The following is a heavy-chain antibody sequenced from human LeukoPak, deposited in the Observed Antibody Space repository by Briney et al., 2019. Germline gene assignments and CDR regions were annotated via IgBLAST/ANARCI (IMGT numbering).Heavy chain of an antibody. CDR1: GASISTNNY. D-gene: IGHD3-10*01. J-gene: IGHJ4*02. CDR2: IYYSGNT. CDR3: ARHYGP. Sequence: PSETLSLTCNVSGASISTNNYWGWIRQSPGEGLEWIGSIYYSGNTYYNPSLKSRVTISVDTSKNQFSLKLNSVTATDTAVYYCARHYGPWGQGTLVTVSS. V-gene: IGHV4-39*01.